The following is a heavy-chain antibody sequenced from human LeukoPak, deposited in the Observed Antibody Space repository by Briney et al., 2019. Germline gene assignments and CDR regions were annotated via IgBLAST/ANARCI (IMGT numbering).Heavy chain of an antibody. CDR3: ARGVVVPAAMGTANNWFDP. CDR1: GFTFSSYS. D-gene: IGHD2-2*01. V-gene: IGHV3-21*01. CDR2: ISSSSSYI. J-gene: IGHJ5*02. Sequence: GGSLRLSCAASGFTFSSYSMNWVRQAPGKGLEWASSISSSSSYIYYADSVKGRFTISRDNAKNSLYLQMNSLRAEDTAVYYCARGVVVPAAMGTANNWFDPWGQGTLVTVSS.